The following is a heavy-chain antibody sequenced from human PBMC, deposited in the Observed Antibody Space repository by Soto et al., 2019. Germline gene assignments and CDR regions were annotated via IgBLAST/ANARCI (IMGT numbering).Heavy chain of an antibody. V-gene: IGHV4-59*08. Sequence: SETLSLTCTVSGGSISSYYWSWIRQPPGKGLEWIGYIYYSGSTNYNPSLKSRVTISVDTSKNQFSLKLSSVTAADTAVYYCARQQTARRLVVVVPAATGEFDYWGQGTLVTVSS. J-gene: IGHJ4*02. CDR3: ARQQTARRLVVVVPAATGEFDY. CDR1: GGSISSYY. D-gene: IGHD2-2*01. CDR2: IYYSGST.